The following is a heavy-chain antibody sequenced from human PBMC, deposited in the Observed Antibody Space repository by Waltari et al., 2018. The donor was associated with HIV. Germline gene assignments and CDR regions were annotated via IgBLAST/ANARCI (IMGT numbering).Heavy chain of an antibody. CDR1: GFSVSGYG. V-gene: IGHV3-33*01. Sequence: QVQLVESGGGVVRPGRSLRLPCAASGFSVSGYGMHGVRQAPGKGLEWVAVIWHDGSKKYYAGSVKGRFTVSRDTSKNTLYLEMNRLRAEDTAVYHCARDPGTLLIAVAGAFDYWGPGIPVTVSS. J-gene: IGHJ4*02. D-gene: IGHD6-19*01. CDR2: IWHDGSKK. CDR3: ARDPGTLLIAVAGAFDY.